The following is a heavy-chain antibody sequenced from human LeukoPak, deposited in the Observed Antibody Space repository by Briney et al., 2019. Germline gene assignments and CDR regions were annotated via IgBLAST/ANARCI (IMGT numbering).Heavy chain of an antibody. J-gene: IGHJ4*02. CDR1: GFTFSSHW. Sequence: GGSLRLSCSASGFTFSSHWMGWVRQAPGRGLEWVAYINQGGGQKQCADSVRGRFTISRDNSKNMLYLQMNSLRAEDTAVYYCAKPYCYGSRSYMDYWGQGTLVTVSS. V-gene: IGHV3-7*02. CDR3: AKPYCYGSRSYMDY. CDR2: INQGGGQK. D-gene: IGHD3-10*01.